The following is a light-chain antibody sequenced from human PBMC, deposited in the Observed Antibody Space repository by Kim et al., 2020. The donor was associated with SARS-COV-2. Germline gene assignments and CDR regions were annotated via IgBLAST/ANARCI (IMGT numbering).Light chain of an antibody. V-gene: IGKV1-17*01. CDR3: LHYIGFPFA. J-gene: IGKJ3*01. CDR1: QDIRND. Sequence: DIQMTQSPSSLSASVGDRVTITCRASQDIRNDLGWYQQKPGKAPRRLIYAISTLQNGVPSRFSGGGSGTEFTLTISSLQPEDVATYYCLHYIGFPFAFGPGTKVDIK. CDR2: AIS.